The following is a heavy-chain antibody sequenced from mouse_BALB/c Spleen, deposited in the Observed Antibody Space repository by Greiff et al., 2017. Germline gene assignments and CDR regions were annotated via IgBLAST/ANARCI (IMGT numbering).Heavy chain of an antibody. Sequence: QVQLQQSGAELVRPGVSVKISCKGSGYTFTDYAMHWVKQSHAKSLEWIGVISTYYGDASYNQKFKGKATMTVDKSSSTAYMELARLTSEDSAIYYCARRTATGFDYWGQGTTLTVSS. CDR3: ARRTATGFDY. CDR1: GYTFTDYA. J-gene: IGHJ2*01. D-gene: IGHD1-2*01. V-gene: IGHV1S137*01. CDR2: ISTYYGDA.